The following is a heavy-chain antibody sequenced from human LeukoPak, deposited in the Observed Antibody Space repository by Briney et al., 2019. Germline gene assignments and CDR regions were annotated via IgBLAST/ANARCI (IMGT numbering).Heavy chain of an antibody. V-gene: IGHV1-69*04. J-gene: IGHJ5*02. Sequence: GASVKVSCKASVGTFSSYAISWVRQAPGQGLGWMGRIIPILGIANYAQKFQGRVTITADKSTSTAYMELSSLRSEDTAVYYCARAYTVTTFWFDPWGQGTLVTVSS. CDR2: IIPILGIA. CDR1: VGTFSSYA. CDR3: ARAYTVTTFWFDP. D-gene: IGHD4-17*01.